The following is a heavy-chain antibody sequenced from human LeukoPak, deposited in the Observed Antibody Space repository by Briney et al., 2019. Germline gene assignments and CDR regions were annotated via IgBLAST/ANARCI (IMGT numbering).Heavy chain of an antibody. CDR3: ARGGGNYYFDY. V-gene: IGHV4-59*08. CDR1: GASISSYY. CDR2: IYYSGSS. Sequence: SETLSLTCTVSGASISSYYWSWIRQPPGKGLEWIGYIYYSGSSNYNPSLKSRVTISVDTSKNQFSLKLSSVTAADTAVYYYARGGGNYYFDYWGQGTLVTVSS. D-gene: IGHD1-7*01. J-gene: IGHJ4*02.